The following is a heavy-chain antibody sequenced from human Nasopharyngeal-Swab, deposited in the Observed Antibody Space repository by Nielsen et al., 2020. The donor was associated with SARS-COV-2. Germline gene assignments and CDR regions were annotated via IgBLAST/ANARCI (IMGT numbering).Heavy chain of an antibody. D-gene: IGHD3-22*01. V-gene: IGHV3-23*01. CDR1: GFTFSSYA. CDR3: AKDLSYDSSGYYDY. CDR2: FSGSGGTT. J-gene: IGHJ4*02. Sequence: GESLKISCAASGFTFSSYAMSWVRQAPGKGPEWVSSFSGSGGTTYYTDAVKGRFTISRDNSKNTLYLQMNSLRAEDTAVYYCAKDLSYDSSGYYDYWGQGTLVTVSS.